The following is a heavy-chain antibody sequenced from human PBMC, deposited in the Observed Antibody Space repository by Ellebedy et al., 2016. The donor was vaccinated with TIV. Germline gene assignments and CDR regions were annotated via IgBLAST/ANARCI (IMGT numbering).Heavy chain of an antibody. Sequence: PGGSLRLSCAASGFTFSSYSMNWVRQAPGKGLEWISYISSDASTTYYADSVKGRFTISRDNAKNSVYLQMDSLRAEDTAVYFCARETGRRVGSTHIDCWGQGMLVTVSS. D-gene: IGHD1-26*01. J-gene: IGHJ4*02. CDR2: ISSDASTT. V-gene: IGHV3-48*04. CDR3: ARETGRRVGSTHIDC. CDR1: GFTFSSYS.